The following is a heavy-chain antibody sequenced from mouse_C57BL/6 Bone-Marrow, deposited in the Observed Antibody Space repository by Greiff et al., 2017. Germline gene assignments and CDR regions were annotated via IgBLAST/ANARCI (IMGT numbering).Heavy chain of an antibody. CDR2: ISSSSSTI. Sequence: EVQGVESGGGLVKPGGSLKLSCAASGFTFSDYGMHWVRQSPEKGLEWVAYISSSSSTISYADTVKGRFTFSIDNAKTTLFLQMTRLRSEDTAMYYCARSYGSSHCDYWGQGTTLTVSS. V-gene: IGHV5-17*01. J-gene: IGHJ2*01. CDR1: GFTFSDYG. CDR3: ARSYGSSHCDY. D-gene: IGHD1-1*01.